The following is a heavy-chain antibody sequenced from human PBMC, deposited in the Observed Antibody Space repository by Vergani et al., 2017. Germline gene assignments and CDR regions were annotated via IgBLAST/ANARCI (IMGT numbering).Heavy chain of an antibody. CDR3: AREYVVVVAASGFMSWFDP. CDR2: INHSGST. CDR1: GGSFSGYY. Sequence: QVQLQQWGAGLLKPSETLSLTRAVYGGSFSGYYWSWIHQPPGKGLEWIGEINHSGSTNYNPSLKSRVTISVDTSKNQFSLKLSSVTAADTAVYYCAREYVVVVAASGFMSWFDPWGQGTLVTVSS. D-gene: IGHD2-15*01. V-gene: IGHV4-34*01. J-gene: IGHJ5*02.